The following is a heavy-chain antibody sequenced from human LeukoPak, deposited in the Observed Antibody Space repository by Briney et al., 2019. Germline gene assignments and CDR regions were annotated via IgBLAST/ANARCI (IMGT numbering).Heavy chain of an antibody. CDR2: IYTSGST. V-gene: IGHV4-61*02. J-gene: IGHJ5*02. D-gene: IGHD4-17*01. Sequence: PSETLSLTCSVSGGSVSSGISYWSWIRQPAGKGLEWIGRIYTSGSTNYNLALKSRVTMSVDTSKNQFSLKLTSVTAADTAVYYCARGDTVTTNRLGWFDPWGQGTQVTVSS. CDR3: ARGDTVTTNRLGWFDP. CDR1: GGSVSSGISY.